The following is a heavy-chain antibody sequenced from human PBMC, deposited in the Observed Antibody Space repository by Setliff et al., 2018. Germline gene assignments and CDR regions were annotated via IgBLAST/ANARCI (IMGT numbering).Heavy chain of an antibody. V-gene: IGHV4-34*01. CDR2: INHSRST. D-gene: IGHD3-22*01. Sequence: SETLSLTCAASGGTFSDYYWTWIRQPPGKGLEWIGEINHSRSTNYNPSLKSRVIISVDTSKNQFSLKLNSVTAADTAVYYCARAHTWSLPNDNSGYPGWFDPWGQGTLVTVSS. CDR1: GGTFSDYY. CDR3: ARAHTWSLPNDNSGYPGWFDP. J-gene: IGHJ5*02.